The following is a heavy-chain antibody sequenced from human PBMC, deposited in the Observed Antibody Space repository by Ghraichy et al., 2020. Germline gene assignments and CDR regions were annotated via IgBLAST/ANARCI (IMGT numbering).Heavy chain of an antibody. CDR2: IYYSGST. J-gene: IGHJ5*02. CDR3: ARDLAGGPYCSGGSCYESNWFDP. V-gene: IGHV4-31*03. Sequence: SENLSLTCTVSGGSISSGGYYWSWIRQHPGKGLEWIGYIYYSGSTYYNPSLKSRVTISVDTSKNQFSLKLSSVTAADTAVYYCARDLAGGPYCSGGSCYESNWFDPWGQGTLITVSS. CDR1: GGSISSGGYY. D-gene: IGHD2-15*01.